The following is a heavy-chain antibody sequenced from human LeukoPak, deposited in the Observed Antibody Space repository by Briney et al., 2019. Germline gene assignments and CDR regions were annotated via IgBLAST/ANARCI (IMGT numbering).Heavy chain of an antibody. CDR3: ARHGVRGYCSGGSCFFDY. CDR2: IYYSGTT. D-gene: IGHD2-15*01. V-gene: IGHV4-39*01. Sequence: PSEPLSLTCTVSNGSISSSSYYWGWIRQPPGKELEWIGSIYYSGTTYSNPSLKSRVTISVDTSKNQFSLKLSSVTAADTAVYYCARHGVRGYCSGGSCFFDYWGQGTLVTVSS. J-gene: IGHJ4*02. CDR1: NGSISSSSYY.